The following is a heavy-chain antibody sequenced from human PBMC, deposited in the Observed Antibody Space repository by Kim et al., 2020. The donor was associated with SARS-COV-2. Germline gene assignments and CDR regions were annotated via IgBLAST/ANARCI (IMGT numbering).Heavy chain of an antibody. J-gene: IGHJ5*02. CDR1: GFTFSDSA. D-gene: IGHD1-26*01. CDR2: ITNSGDST. CDR3: AKHGPGGWLDP. V-gene: IGHV3-23*01. Sequence: GGSLRLSCAASGFTFSDSAMSWVRQAPGKGLQWVSSITNSGDSTFYADSVKGRFTISRDNSKNTLYLQISSLRAEDTAIFYCAKHGPGGWLDPWGQGTLV.